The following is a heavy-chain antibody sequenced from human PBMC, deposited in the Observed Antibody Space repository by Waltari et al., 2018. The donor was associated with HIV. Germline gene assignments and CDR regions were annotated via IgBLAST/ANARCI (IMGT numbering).Heavy chain of an antibody. V-gene: IGHV4-39*01. CDR1: GGSISSSSYY. CDR3: ARLGYYDFWSGYYSYEGEYYFDY. D-gene: IGHD3-3*01. J-gene: IGHJ4*02. Sequence: QLQLQESGPGLVKPSETLSLTCTVSGGSISSSSYYWGWIRQPPGQGLEWIGSIYYSGSTNNNPSLKSRVTISVDTAKNQFSLKRSSVTAADTAVYYCARLGYYDFWSGYYSYEGEYYFDYWGQGTLVTVSS. CDR2: IYYSGST.